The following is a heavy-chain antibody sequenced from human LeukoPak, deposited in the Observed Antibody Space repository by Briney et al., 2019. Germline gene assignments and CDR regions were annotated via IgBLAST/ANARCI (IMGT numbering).Heavy chain of an antibody. V-gene: IGHV3-23*01. J-gene: IGHJ4*02. CDR1: GFTFSTYA. CDR2: ISGSGGSP. D-gene: IGHD3-10*01. Sequence: GGSLRLSCAASGFTFSTYAMSWVRQAPGKGLEWVSVISGSGGSPYYADSVKGRFTISRDNSKNTLYVQMDSLRADDTAVYYCATLTGGYWGQGTLVTVSS. CDR3: ATLTGGY.